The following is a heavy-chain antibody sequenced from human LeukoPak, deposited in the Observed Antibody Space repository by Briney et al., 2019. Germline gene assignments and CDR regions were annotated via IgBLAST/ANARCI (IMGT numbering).Heavy chain of an antibody. CDR1: GFTLSCYA. CDR2: RSYDGINK. J-gene: IGHJ4*02. D-gene: IGHD3-10*01. CDR3: AKENYYGSGSQYYFDY. V-gene: IGHV3-30*18. Sequence: GGSLRLSCAASGFTLSCYAMHWVRQAPGKGLEWVALRSYDGINKYYGDSVKGRFTISRDNSKSTLYLQMNSLRAEDTAVYYCAKENYYGSGSQYYFDYWGQGTLVTVSS.